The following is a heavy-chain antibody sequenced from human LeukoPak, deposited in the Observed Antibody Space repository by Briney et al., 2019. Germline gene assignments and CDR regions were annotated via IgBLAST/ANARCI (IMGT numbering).Heavy chain of an antibody. CDR1: GGSISDYY. CDR3: ARDFRGSVDAFDI. CDR2: IYYSGRT. Sequence: NPSVTLSLTCTVSGGSISDYYWNWMRQPPGKGLEWIGYIYYSGRTNYNPSLKSRVSVSVDTSKNQFSLKLSSVTAADTAVYYCARDFRGSVDAFDIWGQGTMVAVSS. V-gene: IGHV4-59*01. J-gene: IGHJ3*02.